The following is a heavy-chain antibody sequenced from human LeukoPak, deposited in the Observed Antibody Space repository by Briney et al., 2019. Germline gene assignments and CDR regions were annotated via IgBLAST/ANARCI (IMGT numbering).Heavy chain of an antibody. D-gene: IGHD1-26*01. CDR2: IGPTGTTI. Sequence: GGSLRLSCAPSGFTFSSYSMNWVRQAPGKGLEWISYIGPTGTTIYYADSVRGRFTISRDNAKNSLYLQMNSLRDEDTAVYYCARDPPYTGSYPYFDYWGQGTLVTVSS. CDR3: ARDPPYTGSYPYFDY. V-gene: IGHV3-48*02. CDR1: GFTFSSYS. J-gene: IGHJ4*02.